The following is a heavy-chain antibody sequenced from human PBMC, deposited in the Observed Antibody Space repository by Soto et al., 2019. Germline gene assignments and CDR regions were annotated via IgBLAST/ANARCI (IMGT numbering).Heavy chain of an antibody. V-gene: IGHV1-69*04. CDR1: GGTFSSYT. CDR2: IIPILGIA. CDR3: ARDQGLRFALFGEDKFDY. J-gene: IGHJ4*02. Sequence: SVKVSCKASGGTFSSYTISWVRQAPGQGLEWMGRIIPILGIANYAQKFQGRVTITADKSTSTAYMELSSLRSEDTAVYYCARDQGLRFALFGEDKFDYWGQGTLVTVSS. D-gene: IGHD3-10*02.